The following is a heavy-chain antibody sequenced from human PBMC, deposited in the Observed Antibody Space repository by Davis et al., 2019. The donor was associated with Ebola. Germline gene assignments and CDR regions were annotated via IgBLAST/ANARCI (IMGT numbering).Heavy chain of an antibody. D-gene: IGHD1-26*01. CDR3: AREVGRAMFDP. CDR1: GFTFSSYQ. V-gene: IGHV3-48*03. Sequence: GGSLRLSCVASGFTFSSYQMNWVRQAPGKGLEWVSYISNSGSTIYYADSVKGRFTISRDNAKNSLHLQMNSLTAEDTAVYYCAREVGRAMFDPWGQGTLVTVSS. J-gene: IGHJ5*02. CDR2: ISNSGSTI.